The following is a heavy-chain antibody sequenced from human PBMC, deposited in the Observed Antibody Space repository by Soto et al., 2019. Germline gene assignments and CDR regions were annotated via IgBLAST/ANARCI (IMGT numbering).Heavy chain of an antibody. Sequence: PSETLSLTCTFSGGSISSGGYYWSWIRQHPGKGLEWIGYIYYSGSTYYNPSLKSRVTISVDTSKNQFSLKLSSVTAADTAVYYCARASTGFNNGFDPWGQGTLVTVSS. D-gene: IGHD4-17*01. J-gene: IGHJ5*02. CDR1: GGSISSGGYY. V-gene: IGHV4-31*03. CDR2: IYYSGST. CDR3: ARASTGFNNGFDP.